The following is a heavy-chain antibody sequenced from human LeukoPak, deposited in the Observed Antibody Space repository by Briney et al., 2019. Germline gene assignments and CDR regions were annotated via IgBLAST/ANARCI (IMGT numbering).Heavy chain of an antibody. CDR1: GYSISSGYY. Sequence: SETLSLTCTVSGYSISSGYYWGWIRQPPGKGLEWIGSIYHSGSTYYNPSLKSRVTISVDTSKNQFSLKLGSVTAADTAVYYCARDRSSCSGGSCTEVLDYWGQGTLVTVSS. D-gene: IGHD2-15*01. J-gene: IGHJ4*02. CDR2: IYHSGST. CDR3: ARDRSSCSGGSCTEVLDY. V-gene: IGHV4-38-2*02.